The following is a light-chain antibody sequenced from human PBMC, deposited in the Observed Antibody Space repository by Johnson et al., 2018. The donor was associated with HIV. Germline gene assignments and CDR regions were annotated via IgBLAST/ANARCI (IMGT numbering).Light chain of an antibody. J-gene: IGLJ1*01. CDR2: ENN. CDR1: SSNIGNNY. V-gene: IGLV1-51*02. Sequence: HSVLTQPPSVSAAPGQKVTISCSGSSSNIGNNYVSWYQQLPGTAPKLLIFENNKRPSGIPDRFSGSKSGPSATLGITGLQTGDEAEYYCGTWDSSLSAYVFGTGTKVTVL. CDR3: GTWDSSLSAYV.